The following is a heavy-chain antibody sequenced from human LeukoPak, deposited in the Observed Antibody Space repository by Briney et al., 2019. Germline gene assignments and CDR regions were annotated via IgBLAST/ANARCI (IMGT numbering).Heavy chain of an antibody. J-gene: IGHJ6*03. V-gene: IGHV3-73*01. CDR3: TSPLAIAAAGTGNRARDYYYYMDV. CDR1: GFTFSGSA. CDR2: IRSKANSYAT. D-gene: IGHD6-13*01. Sequence: PGGSLRLSCAASGFTFSGSAMHWVRQASGKGLEWVGRIRSKANSYATAYAASVKGRFTISRDDSKNTAYLQMNSLKTEDTAVYYCTSPLAIAAAGTGNRARDYYYYMDVWGKGTTVTVSS.